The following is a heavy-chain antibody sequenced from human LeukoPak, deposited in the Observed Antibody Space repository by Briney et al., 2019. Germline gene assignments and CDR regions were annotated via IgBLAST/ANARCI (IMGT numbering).Heavy chain of an antibody. Sequence: GGSLRLSCAASGFTFTNYWMHWVRQAPGKGLVWVSRIQGDGRTTTYADSVKGRFTISRDNARNTLYLQMDSLRAEDTAVYYCAKGGRYYDSSGYYYWGQGTLVTVSS. V-gene: IGHV3-74*01. CDR2: IQGDGRTT. D-gene: IGHD3-22*01. CDR3: AKGGRYYDSSGYYY. J-gene: IGHJ4*02. CDR1: GFTFTNYW.